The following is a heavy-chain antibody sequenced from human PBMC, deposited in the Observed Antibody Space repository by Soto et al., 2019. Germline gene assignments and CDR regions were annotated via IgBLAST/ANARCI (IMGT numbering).Heavy chain of an antibody. D-gene: IGHD5-12*01. V-gene: IGHV3-48*02. CDR1: GLTFSSYS. CDR3: ARDVSGLNWFDP. Sequence: QPRGPLRLSSAASGLTFSSYSMNWVRQAPGKGLEWVSYISSSSSTIYYADSVKGRFTSSRDNAKNSLYLQMNSLRDEDTAVSYCARDVSGLNWFDPWGQGTLVTVSS. CDR2: ISSSSSTI. J-gene: IGHJ5*02.